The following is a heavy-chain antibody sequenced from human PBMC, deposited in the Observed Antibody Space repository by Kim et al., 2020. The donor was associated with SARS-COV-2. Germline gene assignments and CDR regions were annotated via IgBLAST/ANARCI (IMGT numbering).Heavy chain of an antibody. CDR2: IDRGAVTT. V-gene: IGHV3-23*01. Sequence: GGSLRLSCTASGFIFSNFGMNWVRQAPGKGLEWVAAIDRGAVTTYYTDSVKGRFTISRDNSKNTLFLQMNSLRADDTAIYYCAKTSGAHTFNVPDYWGLGTLVTVSS. J-gene: IGHJ4*02. CDR1: GFIFSNFG. CDR3: AKTSGAHTFNVPDY. D-gene: IGHD2-8*01.